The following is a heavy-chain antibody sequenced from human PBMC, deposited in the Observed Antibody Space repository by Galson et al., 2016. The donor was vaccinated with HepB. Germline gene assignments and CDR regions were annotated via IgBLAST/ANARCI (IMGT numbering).Heavy chain of an antibody. CDR3: AKNKATARVWGHYYYYMDV. CDR2: VYSDGST. Sequence: SLRLSCAASGFTVSSNYLSWVRQAPGKGLEWVSIVYSDGSTYHSDSVRGRFTISRDNSNNIVYLQMNSLRAEDTAVYFCAKNKATARVWGHYYYYMDVWGKGTTVTVSS. V-gene: IGHV3-53*01. J-gene: IGHJ6*03. D-gene: IGHD3-16*01. CDR1: GFTVSSNY.